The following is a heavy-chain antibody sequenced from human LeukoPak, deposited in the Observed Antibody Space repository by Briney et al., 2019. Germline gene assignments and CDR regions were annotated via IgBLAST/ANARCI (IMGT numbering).Heavy chain of an antibody. Sequence: SETLSLTCTVSGGSISSSSYYWGWIRPPPGKGLEWIGIIYYSGSTYYNPSLKSRLTISVDTSKNQFSLKLRSVTATDTAVYYCARRGYCSSTSCYEYWFDPWGQGTLVTVSS. J-gene: IGHJ5*02. V-gene: IGHV4-39*01. CDR1: GGSISSSSYY. CDR2: IYYSGST. CDR3: ARRGYCSSTSCYEYWFDP. D-gene: IGHD2-2*01.